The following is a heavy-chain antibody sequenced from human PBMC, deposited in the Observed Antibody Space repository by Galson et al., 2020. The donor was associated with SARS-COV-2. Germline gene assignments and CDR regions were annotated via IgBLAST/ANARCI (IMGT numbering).Heavy chain of an antibody. D-gene: IGHD7-27*01. J-gene: IGHJ4*02. CDR1: GFTFSSHW. V-gene: IGHV3-7*04. CDR3: ARGHWGRDY. CDR2: IQPDGSDK. Sequence: GESLQISCVGSGFTFSSHWMSWVRQAPGQGLEWVADIQPDGSDKYYVDSVKGRFTIARDNAKNSLYLQMNSLGAEDTAVYYCARGHWGRDYWGQGTLVTVSS.